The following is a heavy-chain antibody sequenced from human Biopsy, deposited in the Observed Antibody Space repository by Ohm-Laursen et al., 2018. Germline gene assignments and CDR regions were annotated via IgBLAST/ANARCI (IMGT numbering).Heavy chain of an antibody. Sequence: SLRLSCAASGFTVNDHAMHWVRQPPGKGLEWVSGISWISRNTGYADSVKGRFTITRDNAKNSLYLQMNSLRPEDTALYYCARDRGQNFYDSTGYYNGMDGWGQGTTVTVAS. D-gene: IGHD3-22*01. CDR3: ARDRGQNFYDSTGYYNGMDG. J-gene: IGHJ6*02. V-gene: IGHV3-9*01. CDR2: ISWISRNT. CDR1: GFTVNDHA.